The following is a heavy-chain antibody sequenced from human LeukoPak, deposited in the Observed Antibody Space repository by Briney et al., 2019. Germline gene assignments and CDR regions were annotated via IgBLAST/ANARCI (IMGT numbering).Heavy chain of an antibody. D-gene: IGHD3-10*01. CDR2: IKQDGSEK. V-gene: IGHV3-7*03. Sequence: GGSLRLSCAASGFTFSSYWMSWVRQAPGKGLEWVANIKQDGSEKYYVDSVKGRFTISRDNAKNSLYLQMNSLRAEDTAVYFCARDLGRGGRWFDTWGQGTLVTVSS. CDR1: GFTFSSYW. J-gene: IGHJ5*02. CDR3: ARDLGRGGRWFDT.